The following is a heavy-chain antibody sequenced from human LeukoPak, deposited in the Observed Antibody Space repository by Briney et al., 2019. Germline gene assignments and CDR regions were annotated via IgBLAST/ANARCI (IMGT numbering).Heavy chain of an antibody. CDR1: GFTFNNYV. J-gene: IGHJ4*02. D-gene: IGHD6-13*01. CDR3: AKASREYSSTRYY. CDR2: VSGTGDST. Sequence: GGPLRLSCAASGFTFNNYVVSWVRQAPGKGLEWVSSVSGTGDSTYYADSVKGRFTISRDNFKNRLYLQMNSLRDDDTAVYYCAKASREYSSTRYYWGQGTLVTVSS. V-gene: IGHV3-23*01.